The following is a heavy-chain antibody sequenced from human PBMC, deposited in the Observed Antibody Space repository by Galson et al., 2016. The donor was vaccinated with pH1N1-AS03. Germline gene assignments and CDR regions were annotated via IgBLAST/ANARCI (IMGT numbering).Heavy chain of an antibody. CDR2: IDASGST. CDR1: GVATSGGNSY. V-gene: IGHV4-61*10. J-gene: IGHJ3*02. Sequence: SETLSLTCTVSGVATSGGNSYWTWIRQPAGQGLEWIGRIDASGSTTYTPSLKSRVTISVDTSKNHFSLKLTSVTAADTAVYYCARVTGFYQISALNIWGQGTMVTVSS. CDR3: ARVTGFYQISALNI. D-gene: IGHD2-2*01.